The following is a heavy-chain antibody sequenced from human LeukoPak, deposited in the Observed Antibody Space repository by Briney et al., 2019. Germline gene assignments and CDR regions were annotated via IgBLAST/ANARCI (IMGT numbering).Heavy chain of an antibody. V-gene: IGHV3-23*01. D-gene: IGHD3-10*01. CDR3: AKRGGYETMAAFDY. Sequence: GRSLRLSCAASGFNFNSYAMSWVRQAPGKGLEWVSAISPSGTDTYYADSVKGRLTISRDNSKNTLYLQMSSLRAEDSAVYYCAKRGGYETMAAFDYWGQGTLVTVSS. CDR2: ISPSGTDT. J-gene: IGHJ4*02. CDR1: GFNFNSYA.